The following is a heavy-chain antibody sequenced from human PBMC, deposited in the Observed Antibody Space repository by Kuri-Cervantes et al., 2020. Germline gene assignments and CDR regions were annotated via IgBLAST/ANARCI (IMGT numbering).Heavy chain of an antibody. CDR3: ARDRIFGVVITDY. J-gene: IGHJ4*02. D-gene: IGHD3-3*01. Sequence: ASVKVSCKASGYTFTSYAMHWVRQAPGQRLEWMGWINAGNGNTKYSQKFQGRVTITRDTSASTAYMELSSLRSDDTAVYYCARDRIFGVVITDYWGQGILVTVSS. V-gene: IGHV1-3*01. CDR2: INAGNGNT. CDR1: GYTFTSYA.